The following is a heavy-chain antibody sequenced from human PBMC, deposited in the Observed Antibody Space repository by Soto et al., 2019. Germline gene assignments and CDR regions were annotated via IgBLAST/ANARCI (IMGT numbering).Heavy chain of an antibody. CDR2: IKSKTDGGTT. Sequence: GGSLRLSCAASGFTFSNAWMSWVRQAPGKGLEWVGRIKSKTDGGTTDYAAPVKGRFTISRDDSKNTLYLQMNSLKTEDTAVYYCTTDRYSNYAPEDYYMDVWGKGTTVTVSS. CDR1: GFTFSNAW. V-gene: IGHV3-15*01. J-gene: IGHJ6*03. CDR3: TTDRYSNYAPEDYYMDV. D-gene: IGHD4-4*01.